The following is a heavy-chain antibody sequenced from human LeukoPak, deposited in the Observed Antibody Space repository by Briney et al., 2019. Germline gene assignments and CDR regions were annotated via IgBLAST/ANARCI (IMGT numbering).Heavy chain of an antibody. Sequence: PSETLSLTCTVSGGSISSYYWSWIRQPPGKGLEWIGYNYYSGSTNYNPSLKSRVTISVDTSKNQFSLKLSSVTAADTAVYYCARGTTIWGMDVWGQGTTVTVSS. CDR3: ARGTTIWGMDV. D-gene: IGHD3-3*01. CDR1: GGSISSYY. J-gene: IGHJ6*02. V-gene: IGHV4-59*01. CDR2: NYYSGST.